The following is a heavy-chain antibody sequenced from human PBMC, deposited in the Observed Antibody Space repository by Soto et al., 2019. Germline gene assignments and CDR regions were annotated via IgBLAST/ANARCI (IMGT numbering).Heavy chain of an antibody. V-gene: IGHV1-69*02. CDR1: GGSFDTYI. CDR2: IVPVLGVE. Sequence: QVQLVQSGAEVKKPGSSVKVSCKASGGSFDTYIVTWVRQAPGQGLEWMGRIVPVLGVEYYVQKFQGRVAIDADRSTRTADMVLRSLGSGDTAVYYCAKSGNPGSATVSYYGMDVWGLGSAVPVST. J-gene: IGHJ6*01. D-gene: IGHD4-17*01. CDR3: AKSGNPGSATVSYYGMDV.